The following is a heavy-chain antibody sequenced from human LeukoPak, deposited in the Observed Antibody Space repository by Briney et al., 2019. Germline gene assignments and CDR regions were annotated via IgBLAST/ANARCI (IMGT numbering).Heavy chain of an antibody. D-gene: IGHD2-15*01. V-gene: IGHV4-4*07. CDR1: GGSMNDYS. Sequence: SETLSLTCTVSGGSMNDYSWYWIRQPAGKGMECIGRIYASGATNYNASLKSRITMSVDTSKNQFSLTLNSVTAADSAVYYCARLYCRGGNCYSYFDSWGRGTLVTVSS. J-gene: IGHJ4*02. CDR3: ARLYCRGGNCYSYFDS. CDR2: IYASGAT.